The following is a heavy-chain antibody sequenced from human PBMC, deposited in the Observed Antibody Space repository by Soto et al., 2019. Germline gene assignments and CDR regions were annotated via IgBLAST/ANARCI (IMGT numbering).Heavy chain of an antibody. V-gene: IGHV1-2*04. Sequence: GASVKVSCKASGYTFTGYYMHWVRQAPGQRPERMGWINPNSGGTNYAQKFQGWVTMTRDTSISTAYMELSRLRSDDTAVYYCARAARAREGFTAYCGGDCSSPIDYWGQGTLVTVSS. D-gene: IGHD2-21*02. J-gene: IGHJ4*02. CDR1: GYTFTGYY. CDR2: INPNSGGT. CDR3: ARAARAREGFTAYCGGDCSSPIDY.